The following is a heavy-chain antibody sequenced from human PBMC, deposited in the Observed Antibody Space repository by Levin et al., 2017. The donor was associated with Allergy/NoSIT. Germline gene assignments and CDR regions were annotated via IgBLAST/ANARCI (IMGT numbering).Heavy chain of an antibody. D-gene: IGHD2-21*02. V-gene: IGHV4-59*02. CDR1: GGSVSSYY. Sequence: SQTLSLTCTVSGGSVSSYYWSWIRQPPGKGLEWIGRGSAYDNPSLKSRVTISVDTSKNQLSLKLSSVTAADTAVYYCARTIFCGADCSGGGWFDPWGQGTLVTVSS. CDR2: RGSA. CDR3: ARTIFCGADCSGGGWFDP. J-gene: IGHJ5*02.